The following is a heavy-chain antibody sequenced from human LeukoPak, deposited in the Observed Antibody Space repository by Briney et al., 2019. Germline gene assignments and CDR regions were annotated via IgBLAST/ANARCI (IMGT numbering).Heavy chain of an antibody. CDR3: AKDHGSSDWYYFDY. CDR2: IKEDGSEK. J-gene: IGHJ4*02. V-gene: IGHV3-7*01. Sequence: GGSLRLSCAASGFTFSNYWMSWVRQAPGKGLEWVANIKEDGSEKYYVDSVKGRFTISRDNAKKSLYLQMNTLRADDTAVYYCAKDHGSSDWYYFDYWGQGTLVTVSS. D-gene: IGHD6-13*01. CDR1: GFTFSNYW.